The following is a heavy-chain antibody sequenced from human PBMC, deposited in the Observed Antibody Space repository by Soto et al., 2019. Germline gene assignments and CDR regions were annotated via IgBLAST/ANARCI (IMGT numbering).Heavy chain of an antibody. CDR1: CFTFFNYC. CDR3: ARDGIAVAGNFDY. J-gene: IGHJ4*02. CDR2: ISAYNGNT. D-gene: IGHD6-19*01. V-gene: IGHV1-18*01. Sequence: ASVKVSCKASCFTFFNYCISWGRQAPGQGLEWMGWISAYNGNTNYAQKLQGRVTMTTDTSTSTAYMELRSLRSDDTAVYYCARDGIAVAGNFDYWGQGTLVTVSS.